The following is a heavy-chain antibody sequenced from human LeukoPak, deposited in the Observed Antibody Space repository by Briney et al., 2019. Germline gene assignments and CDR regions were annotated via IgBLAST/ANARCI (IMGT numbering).Heavy chain of an antibody. V-gene: IGHV3-23*01. CDR3: AKGDSYYDLLTCFDL. Sequence: QAGGSLRLSCAASGFDFSSYGMSWVRQSPGEGLEWVSTFSASSTITYYADSVKGRFTISRDNSKNTLYLQMHSLRDEDTAVYYCAKGDSYYDLLTCFDLWGPGTLVTVSS. CDR1: GFDFSSYG. D-gene: IGHD3-9*01. J-gene: IGHJ4*02. CDR2: FSASSTIT.